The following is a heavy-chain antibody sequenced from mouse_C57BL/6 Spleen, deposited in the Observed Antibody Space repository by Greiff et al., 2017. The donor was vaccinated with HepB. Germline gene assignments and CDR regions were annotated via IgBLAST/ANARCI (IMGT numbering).Heavy chain of an antibody. D-gene: IGHD2-3*01. CDR3: TREGNGYYGSPFAY. Sequence: VQLQQSGPVLARPGASVKISCKASGYTFTSSWMNWVKQRPGQGLEWIGGIYPGNGDTNYNQKFKGKAKLTAVKSASTAYMELSSLTTEDSAVYYCTREGNGYYGSPFAYWGQGTLVTVSA. CDR2: IYPGNGDT. V-gene: IGHV1-5*01. J-gene: IGHJ3*01. CDR1: GYTFTSSW.